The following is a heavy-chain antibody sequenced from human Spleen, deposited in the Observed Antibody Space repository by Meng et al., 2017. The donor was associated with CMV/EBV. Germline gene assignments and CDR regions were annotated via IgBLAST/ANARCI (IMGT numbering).Heavy chain of an antibody. V-gene: IGHV3-9*01. CDR1: GFTFDDYA. CDR3: TKVSCSSTSCYYFDY. Sequence: GGSLRLSCVASGFTFDDYAIHWVRQAPGKGLEWVSGINWNSGNMVYADSVKGRFTISRDNAKNSLYLQMNSLRAEDTALYFCTKVSCSSTSCYYFDYWGQGTLVTVSS. D-gene: IGHD2-2*01. J-gene: IGHJ4*02. CDR2: INWNSGNM.